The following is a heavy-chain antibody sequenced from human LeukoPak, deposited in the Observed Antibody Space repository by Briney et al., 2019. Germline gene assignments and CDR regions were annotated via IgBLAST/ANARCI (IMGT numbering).Heavy chain of an antibody. CDR2: ISSSSSYI. J-gene: IGHJ4*02. CDR1: GFTFSSYG. D-gene: IGHD3-16*01. CDR3: ARGIMITFGYGPQRPLDY. Sequence: PGGSLRLSCAASGFTFSSYGMNWVRQAPGKGLEWVSSISSSSSYIYYADSVKGRFTISRDNAKNSLYLQMNSLRAEDTAVYYCARGIMITFGYGPQRPLDYWGQGTLVTVSS. V-gene: IGHV3-21*01.